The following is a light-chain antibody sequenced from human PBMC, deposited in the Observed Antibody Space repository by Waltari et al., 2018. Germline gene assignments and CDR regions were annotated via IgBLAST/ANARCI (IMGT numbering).Light chain of an antibody. Sequence: QSALTQPRSVSGSPGQSVTIACTGTSSDVGGYNYVSWYQPHPGKAPKPMIYDVRKGHSGVPVRLSGSKSGNTASLTISGRQAEDEADYYCCSYAGSYTWVFGGGTKLTVL. J-gene: IGLJ3*02. CDR1: SSDVGGYNY. V-gene: IGLV2-11*01. CDR3: CSYAGSYTWV. CDR2: DVR.